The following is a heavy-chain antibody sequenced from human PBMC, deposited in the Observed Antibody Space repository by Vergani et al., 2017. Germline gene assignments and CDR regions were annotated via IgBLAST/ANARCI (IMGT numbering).Heavy chain of an antibody. CDR3: ARRSGIVYDIFSGTQYFFDF. V-gene: IGHV4-30-4*08. D-gene: IGHD3-9*01. Sequence: QVRLQESGPGLVKPSETLSLRCSVSGDSINSGNFYWSWVRQSPGQGLQWIGFIENTGNTYPNPSLESRLTMSIDTSKNQFSLELRSVTAADTAIYYCARRSGIVYDIFSGTQYFFDFWGQGTLVTVSS. CDR2: IENTGNT. CDR1: GDSINSGNFY. J-gene: IGHJ4*02.